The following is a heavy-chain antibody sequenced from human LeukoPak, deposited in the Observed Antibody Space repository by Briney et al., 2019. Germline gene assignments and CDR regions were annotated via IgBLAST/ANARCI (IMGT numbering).Heavy chain of an antibody. J-gene: IGHJ4*02. Sequence: ASVKVSCKASGYTFTIYDLNWVRQAPGQGLEWMGWINPNSGGTNYAQKFQGRVTMTRDTSISTAYMELSRLRSDDTAVYYCATRYNWNDGLDYWGQGTLVTVSS. D-gene: IGHD1-1*01. CDR2: INPNSGGT. V-gene: IGHV1-2*02. CDR3: ATRYNWNDGLDY. CDR1: GYTFTIYD.